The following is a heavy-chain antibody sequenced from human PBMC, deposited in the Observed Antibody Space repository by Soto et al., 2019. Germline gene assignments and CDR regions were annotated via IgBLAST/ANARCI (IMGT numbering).Heavy chain of an antibody. CDR3: GTGDAFDI. CDR1: GLTFSNAW. D-gene: IGHD7-27*01. V-gene: IGHV3-15*01. Sequence: GGSLRLSCAASGLTFSNAWMSWVRQAPGKGLEWVGRIKSRKNGGTTDYAAAVKGRFTISRDDSKNTLYLEMNSLKIEDTAVYYCGTGDAFDIWAQRTTVTGSS. CDR2: IKSRKNGGTT. J-gene: IGHJ3*02.